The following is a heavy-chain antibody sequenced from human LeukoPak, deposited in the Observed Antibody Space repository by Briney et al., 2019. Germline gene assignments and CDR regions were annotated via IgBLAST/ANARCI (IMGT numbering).Heavy chain of an antibody. J-gene: IGHJ4*02. CDR3: AKDRSSGRFDY. CDR2: IKQDGSEK. V-gene: IGHV3-7*01. Sequence: GGSLRLSCAASGFTFSSYWMSWVRQAPGKGLEWVANIKQDGSEKYYADSVKGRFTISRDNSKNTLYLQMNSLRAEDTAVYYCAKDRSSGRFDYWGQGTLVTVSS. D-gene: IGHD3-10*01. CDR1: GFTFSSYW.